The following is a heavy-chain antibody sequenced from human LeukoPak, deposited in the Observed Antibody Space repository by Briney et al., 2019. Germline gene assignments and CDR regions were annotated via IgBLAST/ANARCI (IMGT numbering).Heavy chain of an antibody. V-gene: IGHV3-21*01. D-gene: IGHD4-11*01. J-gene: IGHJ5*02. Sequence: GGSLRLSCAASGFTFSSYSMNWVRQAPGKGLEWVSSISSSSSYIYYIDSVKDRFTISRDNSKNTVFLQINSLRAEDTAVYYCARVYSSFWFHPWGQGTLVTVSS. CDR1: GFTFSSYS. CDR3: ARVYSSFWFHP. CDR2: ISSSSSYI.